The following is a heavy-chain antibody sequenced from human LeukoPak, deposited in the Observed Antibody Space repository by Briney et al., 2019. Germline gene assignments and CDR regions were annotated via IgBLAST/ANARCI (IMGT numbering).Heavy chain of an antibody. D-gene: IGHD3-3*01. CDR3: ARTITIFGVVKDVDYFDY. CDR1: GGSFSGYY. CDR2: INHSGST. Sequence: PSETLSLTCAVYGGSFSGYYWSWIRQPPGKGLGWIGEINHSGSTNYNPSLKSRVTISVDTSKNQFSLKLSSVTAADTAVYYCARTITIFGVVKDVDYFDYWGQGTLVTVSS. J-gene: IGHJ4*02. V-gene: IGHV4-34*01.